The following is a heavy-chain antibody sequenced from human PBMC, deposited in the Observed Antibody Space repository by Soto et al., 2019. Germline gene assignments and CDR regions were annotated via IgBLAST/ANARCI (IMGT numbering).Heavy chain of an antibody. CDR2: VYSSRTT. J-gene: IGHJ4*02. CDR3: ARDIGSYAYAEGY. CDR1: GGSLNPYC. Sequence: SETLPLTRTVSGGSLNPYCSNWRSQHAGKGLEWIGRVYSSRTTDYNPSLNSRATMSVETSKNQFSLKLTSVTAADTAVYFCARDIGSYAYAEGYWGQG. D-gene: IGHD2-2*01. V-gene: IGHV4-4*07.